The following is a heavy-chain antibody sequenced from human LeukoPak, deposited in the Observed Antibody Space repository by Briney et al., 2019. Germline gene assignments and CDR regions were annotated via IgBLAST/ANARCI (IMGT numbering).Heavy chain of an antibody. V-gene: IGHV5-51*01. CDR1: GYTFTSYW. Sequence: GESLKISCKVSGYTFTSYWIGWVRQMPGNGLECMGIIYPGDSATRYIPSFQGHVSISADKSISTAYLQWSSLKASDTAIYYCARRGAGDYFDYWGQGTLVTVSS. CDR3: ARRGAGDYFDY. J-gene: IGHJ4*02. D-gene: IGHD1-26*01. CDR2: IYPGDSAT.